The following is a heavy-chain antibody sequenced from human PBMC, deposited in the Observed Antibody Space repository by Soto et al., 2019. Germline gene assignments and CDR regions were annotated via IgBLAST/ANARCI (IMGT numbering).Heavy chain of an antibody. V-gene: IGHV4-30-2*01. Sequence: SETLSLTWTVSGASITYGVYSWSWIRQTPGKVLDWIGYINHLETTFYNPSFESRLTLSIDRTKNQFSLNLKSMSAADRAVYFCARGGGFDSFDYWGQGILVTVSS. J-gene: IGHJ4*02. CDR1: GASITYGVYS. D-gene: IGHD3-10*01. CDR3: ARGGGFDSFDY. CDR2: INHLETT.